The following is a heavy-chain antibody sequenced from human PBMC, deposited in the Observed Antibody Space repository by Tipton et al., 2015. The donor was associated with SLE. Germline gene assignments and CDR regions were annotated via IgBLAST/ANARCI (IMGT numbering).Heavy chain of an antibody. J-gene: IGHJ3*01. V-gene: IGHV4-59*12. Sequence: TLSLTCTVSGGSINTYYWSWIRQPPGKGLEWIGSIYHSGSTYYNPSLKSRVTISVDKSKNQFSLKLNSVTAADTAVYYCATVDYFDSGDAFDFWGHGSMVTVSS. CDR2: IYHSGST. D-gene: IGHD3-22*01. CDR3: ATVDYFDSGDAFDF. CDR1: GGSINTYY.